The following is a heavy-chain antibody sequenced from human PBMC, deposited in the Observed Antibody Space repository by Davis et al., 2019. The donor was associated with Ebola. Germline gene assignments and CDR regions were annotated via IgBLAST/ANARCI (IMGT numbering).Heavy chain of an antibody. CDR1: GGSISSSSYY. V-gene: IGHV4-61*05. J-gene: IGHJ6*02. CDR3: ARIPVVAAKHYYYYYGMDV. D-gene: IGHD2-15*01. CDR2: IYYSGST. Sequence: MPSETLSLTCTVSGGSISSSSYYWGWIRQPPGKGLEWIGYIYYSGSTNYNPSLKSRVTISVDTSKNQFSLKLSSVTAADTAVYYCARIPVVAAKHYYYYYGMDVWGQGTTVTVSS.